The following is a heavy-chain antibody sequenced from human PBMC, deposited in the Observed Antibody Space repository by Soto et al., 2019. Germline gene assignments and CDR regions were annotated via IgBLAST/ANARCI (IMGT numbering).Heavy chain of an antibody. CDR1: GGTFSSYA. Sequence: SVKVSCKASGGTFSSYAISWVRQAPGQGLEWMGGIIPIFGTANYAQKFQGRVTITADESTSTAYMELSSLRSEDTAVYYCARDSLGAPSEGYSYGYGYYYYYYYGMAFWGQGTTVPVSS. J-gene: IGHJ6*02. D-gene: IGHD5-18*01. CDR3: ARDSLGAPSEGYSYGYGYYYYYYYGMAF. CDR2: IIPIFGTA. V-gene: IGHV1-69*13.